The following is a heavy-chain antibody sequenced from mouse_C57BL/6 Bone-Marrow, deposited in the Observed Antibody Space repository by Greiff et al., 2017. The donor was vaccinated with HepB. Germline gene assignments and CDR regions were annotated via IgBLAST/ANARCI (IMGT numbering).Heavy chain of an antibody. Sequence: QVQLKQPGAELVKPGASVKLSCKASGYTFTSYWMHWVKQRPGQGLEWIGMIHPNSGSTNYNEKFKSKATLTVDKSSSTAYMQLSSLTSEDSAVYYCARHWAWFAYWGQGTLVTVSA. V-gene: IGHV1-64*01. CDR2: IHPNSGST. CDR1: GYTFTSYW. D-gene: IGHD4-1*01. CDR3: ARHWAWFAY. J-gene: IGHJ3*01.